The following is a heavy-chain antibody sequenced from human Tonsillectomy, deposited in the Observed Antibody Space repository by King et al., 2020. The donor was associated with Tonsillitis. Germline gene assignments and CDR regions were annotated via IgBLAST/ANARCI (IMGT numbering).Heavy chain of an antibody. J-gene: IGHJ4*02. CDR3: ARAYYYDTSRTPDY. CDR2: ISYDESNK. D-gene: IGHD3-22*01. CDR1: GFTFSTYG. Sequence: VQLVESGGGVVQPGRSLRLSCAASGFTFSTYGIHWVRQAPGKGLEWVALISYDESNKYYADPVRGRFTISRDTSKNTVYLQMNSLRAEDTAVYYCARAYYYDTSRTPDYWGQGTLITVSS. V-gene: IGHV3-33*05.